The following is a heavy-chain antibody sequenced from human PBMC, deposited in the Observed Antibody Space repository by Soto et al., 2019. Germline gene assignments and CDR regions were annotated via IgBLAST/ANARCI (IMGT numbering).Heavy chain of an antibody. D-gene: IGHD1-26*01. CDR2: INAGNGNT. J-gene: IGHJ2*01. CDR3: AGGGSLYWYFDL. V-gene: IGHV1-3*01. Sequence: QVQLVQSGAEVKKPGASVKVSCKASGYTFTSYAMHWVRQAPGQRLEWMGWINAGNGNTKYSQKFQGRVTITRDTPANPAHMELSSLRSEDTAVYYCAGGGSLYWYFDLWGRGTLVTVSS. CDR1: GYTFTSYA.